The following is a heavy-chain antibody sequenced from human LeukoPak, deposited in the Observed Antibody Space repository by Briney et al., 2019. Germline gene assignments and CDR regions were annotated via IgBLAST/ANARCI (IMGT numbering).Heavy chain of an antibody. J-gene: IGHJ4*02. Sequence: PGGSLRLSCATSGFTFSDYYMSWIRQAPGKGLEWVSYISSGGYTTHYAESVKGRFTISRDNAKNSLSLQMNSLRVEDTAVYYCVRGHLVATTLFEFWGQGSLVTVSS. CDR2: ISSGGYTT. CDR3: VRGHLVATTLFEF. D-gene: IGHD5-12*01. V-gene: IGHV3-11*01. CDR1: GFTFSDYY.